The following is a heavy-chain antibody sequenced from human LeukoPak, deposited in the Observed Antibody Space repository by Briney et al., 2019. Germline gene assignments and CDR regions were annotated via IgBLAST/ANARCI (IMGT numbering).Heavy chain of an antibody. CDR3: ARDGQDSGSYGGAFDI. V-gene: IGHV1-46*01. Sequence: ASVKVSCKASGYTFTSYYMHWVRQAPGQGLEWMGIINPSGGSTSYAQKFQGRVTMTRDTFTSTVYMELSSLRSEDTAVYYCARDGQDSGSYGGAFDIWGQGTMFTVSS. CDR1: GYTFTSYY. CDR2: INPSGGST. J-gene: IGHJ3*02. D-gene: IGHD1-26*01.